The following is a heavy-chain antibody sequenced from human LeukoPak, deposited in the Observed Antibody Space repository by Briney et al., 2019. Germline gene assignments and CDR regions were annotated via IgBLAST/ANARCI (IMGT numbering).Heavy chain of an antibody. D-gene: IGHD3-10*01. J-gene: IGHJ4*02. CDR2: ISYDGSNK. CDR3: AKDLLLWFGELLGYFDY. CDR1: GFTFSSYG. V-gene: IGHV3-30*18. Sequence: GRSLRLSCAASGFTFSSYGMHWVRQAPGKGLEWVAVISYDGSNKYYADSVKGRFTISRDNSKNTLYLQMNSLRAEDTAVYYCAKDLLLWFGELLGYFDYWGQGTLVTVSS.